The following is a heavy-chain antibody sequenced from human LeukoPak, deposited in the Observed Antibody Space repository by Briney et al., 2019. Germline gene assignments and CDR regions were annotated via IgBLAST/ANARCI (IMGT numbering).Heavy chain of an antibody. CDR3: ARGPRGGNWNEALDY. CDR2: FFPGDSDT. CDR1: GYSFTTYW. J-gene: IGHJ4*02. D-gene: IGHD1-1*01. V-gene: IGHV5-51*01. Sequence: GESLKISCKASGYSFTTYWIGWVRQMPGKGLEWMGMFFPGDSDTRKSPSFQDQVTLSADKSLTTAYLQWSSLKASYTAIYYCARGPRGGNWNEALDYWGQGTLVTVSS.